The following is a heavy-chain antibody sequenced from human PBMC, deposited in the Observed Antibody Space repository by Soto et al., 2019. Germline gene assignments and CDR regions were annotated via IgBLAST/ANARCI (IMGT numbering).Heavy chain of an antibody. J-gene: IGHJ3*02. CDR3: ARGGMGGYSYERDAFDI. D-gene: IGHD5-18*01. Sequence: ASVKVSCKASGYTFTSYDINWVRQATGQGLEWMGWMNPNSGNTGYAQKFQGRVTMTRNTSISTAYMELSSLRSEDTAVYYCARGGMGGYSYERDAFDIWGQGTMVTVSS. CDR1: GYTFTSYD. CDR2: MNPNSGNT. V-gene: IGHV1-8*01.